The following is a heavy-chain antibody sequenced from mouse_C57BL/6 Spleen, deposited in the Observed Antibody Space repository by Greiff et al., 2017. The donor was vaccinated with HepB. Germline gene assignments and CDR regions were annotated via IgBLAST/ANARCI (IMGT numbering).Heavy chain of an antibody. CDR1: GYTFTDYY. CDR2: INPYNGGT. Sequence: EVQLQQSGPVLVKPGASVKMSCKASGYTFTDYYMNWVKQSHGKSLEWIGVINPYNGGTSYNQKFKGKATLTVDKSSSTAYMELNSLTSEDSAVYYCARWGYDYDVGTWFAYWGQGTLVTVSA. D-gene: IGHD2-4*01. CDR3: ARWGYDYDVGTWFAY. J-gene: IGHJ3*01. V-gene: IGHV1-19*01.